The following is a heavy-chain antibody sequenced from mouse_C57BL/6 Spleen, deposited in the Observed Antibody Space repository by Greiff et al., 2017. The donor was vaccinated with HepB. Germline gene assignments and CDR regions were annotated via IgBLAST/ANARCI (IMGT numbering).Heavy chain of an antibody. CDR1: GYTFTSYW. Sequence: QVQLQQSGAELVMPGASVKLSCKASGYTFTSYWMHWVKQRPGQGLEWIGEIDPSDSYTNYNQKFKGKSTLTVDKSSSTAYMQLSSLTSEDSAVYYCARSDGSSYWYFDVWGTGTTVTVSS. CDR2: IDPSDSYT. D-gene: IGHD1-1*01. V-gene: IGHV1-69*01. CDR3: ARSDGSSYWYFDV. J-gene: IGHJ1*03.